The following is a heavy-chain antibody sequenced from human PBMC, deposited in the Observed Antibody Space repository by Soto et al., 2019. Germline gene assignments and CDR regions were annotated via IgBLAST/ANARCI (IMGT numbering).Heavy chain of an antibody. CDR3: ARENGSSGYDFWSGYSYYYYGMDV. D-gene: IGHD3-3*01. CDR1: GFTVSSNY. V-gene: IGHV3-53*01. CDR2: IYSGGST. J-gene: IGHJ6*02. Sequence: GGSLRLSCAASGFTVSSNYMSWVRQAPGKGLEWVSVIYSGGSTYCADSVKGRFTISRDNSKNTLYLQMNSLRAEDTAVYYCARENGSSGYDFWSGYSYYYYGMDVWGQGTTVTVSS.